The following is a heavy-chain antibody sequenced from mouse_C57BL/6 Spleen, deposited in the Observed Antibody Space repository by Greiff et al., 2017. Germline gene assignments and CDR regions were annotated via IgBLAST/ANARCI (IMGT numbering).Heavy chain of an antibody. V-gene: IGHV1-82*01. CDR2: IYPGDGDT. CDR3: ARSAYYGSSYFDY. CDR1: GYAFSSSW. Sequence: QVQLQQSGPELVKPGASVKISCKASGYAFSSSWMNWVKQRPGKGLEWIGRIYPGDGDTKYNGKFKGKATLTADKSSSTAYMQLSSLTSVDSAVYFCARSAYYGSSYFDYWGQGTTLTVSS. J-gene: IGHJ2*01. D-gene: IGHD1-1*01.